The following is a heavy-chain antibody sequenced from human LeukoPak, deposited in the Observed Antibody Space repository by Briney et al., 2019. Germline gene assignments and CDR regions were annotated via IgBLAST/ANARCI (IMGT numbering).Heavy chain of an antibody. CDR1: GFTFSSYG. Sequence: GGSLRLSCAASGFTFSSYGMHWVRQAPSKGLEWVAFIRYDGSNKYYADSVKGRFTISRDNSKNTLYLQMNSLRAEDTAVYYCAKEGIAAPGPDYWGQGTLVTVSS. V-gene: IGHV3-30*02. CDR2: IRYDGSNK. CDR3: AKEGIAAPGPDY. J-gene: IGHJ4*02. D-gene: IGHD6-13*01.